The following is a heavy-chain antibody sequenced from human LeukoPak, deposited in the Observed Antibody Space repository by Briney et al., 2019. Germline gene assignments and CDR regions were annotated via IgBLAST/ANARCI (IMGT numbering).Heavy chain of an antibody. CDR2: IKQDGSEK. V-gene: IGHV3-7*01. CDR3: ARRGYYFDY. Sequence: GGSLRLSCAASGFNFSSYWMSWVRQAPGKGLEWVANIKQDGSEKYYVDSVKGRFTISRDNAKNSLYLQMNSLRAEDTVVYYCARRGYYFDYWGQGTLVTVSS. CDR1: GFNFSSYW. J-gene: IGHJ4*02.